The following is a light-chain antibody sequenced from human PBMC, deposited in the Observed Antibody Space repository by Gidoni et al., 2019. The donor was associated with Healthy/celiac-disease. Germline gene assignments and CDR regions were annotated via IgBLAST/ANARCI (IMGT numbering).Light chain of an antibody. V-gene: IGKV3-20*01. CDR2: GAS. J-gene: IGKJ1*01. CDR1: QSVSSSY. CDR3: QQYGSSLWT. Sequence: EIVSTQSPGTLSLSPGERATLSCRASQSVSSSYLAWYQQKPGQAPRLLIYGASSRATGIPDRFSGSGSGPDFTLTISRLEPEDFAVYYWQQYGSSLWTFGQGTKVEIK.